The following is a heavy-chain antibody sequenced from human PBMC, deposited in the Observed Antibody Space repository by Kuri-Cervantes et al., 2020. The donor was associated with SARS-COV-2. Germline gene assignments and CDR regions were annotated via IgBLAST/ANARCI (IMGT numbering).Heavy chain of an antibody. CDR3: ARAEYSGTYLGWEYFQH. D-gene: IGHD1-26*01. V-gene: IGHV3-30-3*01. Sequence: GESLKISCAASGFTFTSYAIYWVRQAPGKGLEWVAVISDDGSNKYYADSVKGRFTISRDNSKNRLYLQMTSLRTEDTAVYYCARAEYSGTYLGWEYFQHWGQGTLVTVSS. CDR1: GFTFTSYA. J-gene: IGHJ1*01. CDR2: ISDDGSNK.